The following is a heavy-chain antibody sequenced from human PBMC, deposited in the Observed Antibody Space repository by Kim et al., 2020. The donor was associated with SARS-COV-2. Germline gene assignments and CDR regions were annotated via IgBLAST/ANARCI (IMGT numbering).Heavy chain of an antibody. CDR1: GFTFSSYA. CDR3: AKGSVVPAAIGGNWFDP. Sequence: GGSLRLSCAASGFTFSSYAMSWVRQAPGKGLEWVSAISGSGGSTYYADSVKGRFTISRDNSKNTLYLQMNSLRAEDTAVYYCAKGSVVPAAIGGNWFDPWGQGTLVTVSS. J-gene: IGHJ5*02. V-gene: IGHV3-23*01. D-gene: IGHD2-2*02. CDR2: ISGSGGST.